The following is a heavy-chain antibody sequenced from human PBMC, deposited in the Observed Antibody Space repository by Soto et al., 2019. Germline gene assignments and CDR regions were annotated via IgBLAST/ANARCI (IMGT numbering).Heavy chain of an antibody. CDR2: MNPNSGNT. J-gene: IGHJ6*02. CDR3: AKDRQYQLLSFYYYYGMDV. D-gene: IGHD2-2*01. V-gene: IGHV1-8*01. CDR1: GYTFTSYD. Sequence: ASVKVSCKASGYTFTSYDINWVRQATGQGLEWMGWMNPNSGNTGYAQKFQGRVTMTRNTSISTAYMELSSLRSEDTAVYYCAKDRQYQLLSFYYYYGMDVWGQGTTVTVSS.